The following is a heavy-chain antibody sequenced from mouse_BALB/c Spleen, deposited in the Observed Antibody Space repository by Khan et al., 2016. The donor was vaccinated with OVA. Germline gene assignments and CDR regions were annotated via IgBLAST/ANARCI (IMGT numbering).Heavy chain of an antibody. CDR3: TSHLTGSFAY. Sequence: EVKLVESGGDLVKPGGSLKLSCAASGFTFSNYGMSWVRQTPDKRLEWVATISSDGTYTYYPDSVKGRFTISRNNAKNTLYLQMSSLMSEDTAMYYCTSHLTGSFAYWGQGTLVTVSA. CDR2: ISSDGTYT. J-gene: IGHJ3*01. V-gene: IGHV5-6*01. CDR1: GFTFSNYG.